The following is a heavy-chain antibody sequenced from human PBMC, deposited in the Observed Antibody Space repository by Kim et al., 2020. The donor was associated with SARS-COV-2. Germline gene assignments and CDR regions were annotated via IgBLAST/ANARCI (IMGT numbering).Heavy chain of an antibody. J-gene: IGHJ5*02. D-gene: IGHD2-15*01. Sequence: SETLSLTCAVYGGSFSGYYWSWIRQPPGKGLEWIGEINHSGSTNYNPSLKSRVTISVDTSKNQFSLKLSSVTAADTAVYYCARGGERRYCSGGSCYSGAWFDPWGQGTLVTVSS. CDR3: ARGGERRYCSGGSCYSGAWFDP. CDR2: INHSGST. V-gene: IGHV4-34*01. CDR1: GGSFSGYY.